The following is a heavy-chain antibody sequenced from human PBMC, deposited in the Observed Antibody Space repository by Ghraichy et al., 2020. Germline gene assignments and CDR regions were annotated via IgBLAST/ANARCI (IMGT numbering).Heavy chain of an antibody. CDR2: IYYSGST. V-gene: IGHV4-59*01. D-gene: IGHD5-12*01. CDR3: ARAPTESGYDERVEGGGLYYYYYMDV. Sequence: SETLSLTCTVSGGSISSYYWSWIRQPPGKGLEWIGYIYYSGSTNYNPSLKSRVTISVDTAKNQFSLKLSSVTAADTAVYYCARAPTESGYDERVEGGGLYYYYYMDVWGKGTTVTVSS. J-gene: IGHJ6*03. CDR1: GGSISSYY.